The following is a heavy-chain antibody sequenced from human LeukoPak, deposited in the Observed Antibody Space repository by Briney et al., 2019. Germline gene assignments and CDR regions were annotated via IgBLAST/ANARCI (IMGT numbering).Heavy chain of an antibody. J-gene: IGHJ3*02. Sequence: GASVKASCKASGYTFTGYYMHWVRQAPGQGLEWMGWINPNSGGTNYAQKFQGRVTMTRDTSISTAYMELSRLRSGDTAVYYCARDPLYDYVWGSYRYEDAFDIWGQGTMVTVSS. V-gene: IGHV1-2*02. CDR3: ARDPLYDYVWGSYRYEDAFDI. CDR2: INPNSGGT. CDR1: GYTFTGYY. D-gene: IGHD3-16*02.